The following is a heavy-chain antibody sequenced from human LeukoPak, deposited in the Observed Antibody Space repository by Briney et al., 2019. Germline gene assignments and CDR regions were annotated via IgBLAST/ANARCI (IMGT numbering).Heavy chain of an antibody. D-gene: IGHD3-16*02. J-gene: IGHJ4*02. V-gene: IGHV3-13*01. Sequence: GGSLRLSCAASGFTFSSYDVHWVRQATGKGLEWVSATGTAGDTFYPGSVKGRFTISRENAKNSLYLQMNSLRAEDTAVYYCARGDSLSPDYWGQGTLVTVSS. CDR3: ARGDSLSPDY. CDR2: TGTAGDT. CDR1: GFTFSSYD.